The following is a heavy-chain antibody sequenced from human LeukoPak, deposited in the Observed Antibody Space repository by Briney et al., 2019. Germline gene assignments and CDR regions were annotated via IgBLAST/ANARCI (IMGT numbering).Heavy chain of an antibody. CDR3: AKGCASTSCSSFDY. CDR2: ISGSGGTT. J-gene: IGHJ4*02. CDR1: GFTFSSYA. D-gene: IGHD2-2*01. V-gene: IGHV3-23*01. Sequence: PGGSLRLSCAASGFTFSSYAMSWVRQAPGKGLEWVSAISGSGGTTYYADSVKGRFTISRDNSKNTLYLEMNSLRAEDTAVYYCAKGCASTSCSSFDYWGQGTLVTVSS.